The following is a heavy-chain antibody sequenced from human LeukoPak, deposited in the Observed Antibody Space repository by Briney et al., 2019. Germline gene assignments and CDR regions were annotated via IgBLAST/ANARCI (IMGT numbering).Heavy chain of an antibody. D-gene: IGHD3-9*01. CDR3: ARRAGYFDWLQNGDPFDY. CDR2: IYSDSST. CDR1: GFTFSSYS. V-gene: IGHV3-53*01. Sequence: PGGSLRLSCAASGFTFSSYSMNWVRQAPGKGLEWVSIIYSDSSTYYADSVKGRFTTSRDNSKNTLYLQMNSLRAEDTAVYYCARRAGYFDWLQNGDPFDYWGQGTLVTVSS. J-gene: IGHJ4*02.